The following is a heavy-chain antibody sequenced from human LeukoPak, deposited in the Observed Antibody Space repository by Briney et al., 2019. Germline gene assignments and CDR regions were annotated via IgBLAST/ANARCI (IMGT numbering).Heavy chain of an antibody. V-gene: IGHV1-69*05. CDR3: ARDGGAAAGNNTLLSQPFDY. CDR1: GGTFSSYA. Sequence: SVKVSCKASGGTFSSYAISWVRQAPGQGLEWMGGIIPIFGTANYAQKFQGRVTITTDESTSTAYMELSSLRSEDTAVYYCARDGGAAAGNNTLLSQPFDYWGQGTLVTVSS. CDR2: IIPIFGTA. D-gene: IGHD6-13*01. J-gene: IGHJ4*02.